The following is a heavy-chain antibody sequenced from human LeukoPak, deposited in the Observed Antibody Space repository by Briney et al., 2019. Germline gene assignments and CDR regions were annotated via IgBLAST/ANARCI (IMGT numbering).Heavy chain of an antibody. CDR2: ISGSGGST. CDR1: GFTFSSYA. V-gene: IGHV3-23*01. D-gene: IGHD1-26*01. CDR3: AKDRRGSFSPYYFDY. J-gene: IGHJ4*02. Sequence: GGSLRLSCAASGFTFSSYAMSWVRQAPGKGLEWVSAISGSGGSTYYADSVKGRFTISRDNSKNTLYLQMNSLRAEDTAVYYCAKDRRGSFSPYYFDYWGQGTLVTASS.